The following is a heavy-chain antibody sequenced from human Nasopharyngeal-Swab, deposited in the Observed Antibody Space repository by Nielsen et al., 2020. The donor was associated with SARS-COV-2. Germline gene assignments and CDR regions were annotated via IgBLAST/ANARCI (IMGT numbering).Heavy chain of an antibody. V-gene: IGHV3-53*01. CDR1: GFSVSSNY. Sequence: GESLKISCVVPGFSVSSNYMRWVRQAPGKGLEWVSVIYSGGATYYADSVKGRFTISRDNSKNTLYLQMNSLRGEDTAVYYCARGDSFWGQGTTVTVSS. D-gene: IGHD2-21*01. CDR3: ARGDSF. CDR2: IYSGGAT. J-gene: IGHJ6*02.